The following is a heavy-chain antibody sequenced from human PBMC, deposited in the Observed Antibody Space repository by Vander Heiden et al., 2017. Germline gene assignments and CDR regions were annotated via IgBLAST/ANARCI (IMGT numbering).Heavy chain of an antibody. D-gene: IGHD6-19*01. Sequence: QVQLVESGGGVVQSGRSLRLSCAESGFTFKTYGMHWVRQAPGKGLEWLAIIWYDGNTKDYADAVKGRFTISRDNSKNTLYLEMSSLRVEDTAIYYCARAGSDIAVAGPFDFWGQGTLVTVSS. CDR2: IWYDGNTK. V-gene: IGHV3-33*01. CDR3: ARAGSDIAVAGPFDF. J-gene: IGHJ4*02. CDR1: GFTFKTYG.